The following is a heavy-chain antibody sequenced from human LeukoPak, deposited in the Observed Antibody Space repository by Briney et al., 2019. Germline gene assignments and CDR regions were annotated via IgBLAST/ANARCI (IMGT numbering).Heavy chain of an antibody. CDR2: IDWEDDK. CDR3: ARLGKVMVRGDYFDY. CDR1: GFSLTSTGMC. Sequence: SVPTLVNPTQTLPLTCSVSGFSLTSTGMCVTWIRQPPGKTLEWLARIDWEDDKYYSTSLKTRLTISKDTSKNQVVLALTNVDPVDTGTYYCARLGKVMVRGDYFDYWGQGILVTVSS. J-gene: IGHJ4*02. D-gene: IGHD3-10*01. V-gene: IGHV2-70*12.